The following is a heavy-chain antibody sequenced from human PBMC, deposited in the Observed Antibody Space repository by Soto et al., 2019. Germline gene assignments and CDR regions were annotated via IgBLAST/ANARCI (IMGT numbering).Heavy chain of an antibody. CDR2: IWYDGSNK. V-gene: IGHV3-33*01. D-gene: IGHD2-15*01. CDR1: GFTFSSYG. Sequence: QVQLVESGGGVVQPGRSLRLSCAASGFTFSSYGMYWVRQAPGKGLEWVAVIWYDGSNKYYEDSVKGRFTISRDNSKNTLYLQMNSLRAEDTAVYYCARDEGFIVYWGQGTLVTVSS. J-gene: IGHJ4*02. CDR3: ARDEGFIVY.